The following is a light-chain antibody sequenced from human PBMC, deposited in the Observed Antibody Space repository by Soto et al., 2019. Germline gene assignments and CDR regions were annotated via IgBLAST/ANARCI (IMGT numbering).Light chain of an antibody. CDR2: GAS. J-gene: IGKJ4*01. CDR1: QNINNK. V-gene: IGKV3-15*01. Sequence: EIVVTQSPATLSLSPGQRATLSCRTSQNINNKLVWYQQKPGQAPRLLIYGASTRATGIPARFSGSGSGTEFTLTISSLHSEDFAVDSCQHYNNRPLTFGGGTKVEIK. CDR3: QHYNNRPLT.